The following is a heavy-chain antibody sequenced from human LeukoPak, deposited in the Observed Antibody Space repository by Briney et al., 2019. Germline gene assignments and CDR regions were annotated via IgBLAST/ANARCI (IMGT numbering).Heavy chain of an antibody. CDR1: GFTFSSYG. V-gene: IGHV3-21*06. D-gene: IGHD1-26*01. CDR2: ISSSSSYI. Sequence: GGSLRLSCAASGFTFSSYGMHWVRQAPGKGLEWVSSISSSSSYIYYADSVRGRFTISRDNAKNSLNLQMNSLRAEDTAVYFCARGGSQTYYYFYYMDVWGKGTMVTVSS. J-gene: IGHJ6*03. CDR3: ARGGSQTYYYFYYMDV.